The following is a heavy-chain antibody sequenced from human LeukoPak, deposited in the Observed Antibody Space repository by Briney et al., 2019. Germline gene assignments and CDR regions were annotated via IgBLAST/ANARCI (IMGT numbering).Heavy chain of an antibody. CDR3: ARKLTGSFDI. J-gene: IGHJ3*02. D-gene: IGHD7-27*01. CDR2: ISGTSAYI. Sequence: GGSLRLSCAASGFTFSSYGMNWVRQAPGKGLEWVSSISGTSAYIYYADSVRGRFTISRDNAKNSLYLQMNSLRAEDTAVYFCARKLTGSFDIWGQGTMVTVSS. CDR1: GFTFSSYG. V-gene: IGHV3-21*01.